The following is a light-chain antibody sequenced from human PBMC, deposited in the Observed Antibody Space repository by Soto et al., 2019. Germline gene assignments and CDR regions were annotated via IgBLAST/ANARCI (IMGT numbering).Light chain of an antibody. J-gene: IGKJ4*01. CDR2: DAS. CDR3: QQRSTWPLLT. CDR1: QSVISN. V-gene: IGKV3-11*01. Sequence: EMVMTQSPVTLSVSPGESATLSFGSSQSVISNLAWYQQKPGQAPRLLIYDASKRATGIPARFSGSGSGTDFTLTISSLEPEDFAVYCCQQRSTWPLLTFGGGTKVDIK.